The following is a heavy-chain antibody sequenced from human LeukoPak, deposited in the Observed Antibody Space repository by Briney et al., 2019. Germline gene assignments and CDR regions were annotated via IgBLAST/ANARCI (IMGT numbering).Heavy chain of an antibody. CDR2: IIPIFGTA. CDR3: ARALSITIFGVVTELFFDY. CDR1: GGTFSSYS. Sequence: ASVKVSCKASGGTFSSYSISWVRQAPGQGLEWMGGIIPIFGTANYAQKFQGRVTITTDESTSTAYMELSSLRSEDTAVYYCARALSITIFGVVTELFFDYWGQGTLVTVSS. D-gene: IGHD3-3*01. J-gene: IGHJ4*02. V-gene: IGHV1-69*05.